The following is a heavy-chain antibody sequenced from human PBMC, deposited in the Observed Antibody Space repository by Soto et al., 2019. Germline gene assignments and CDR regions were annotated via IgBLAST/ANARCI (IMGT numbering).Heavy chain of an antibody. V-gene: IGHV4-34*01. D-gene: IGHD3-16*02. J-gene: IGHJ3*02. CDR3: ARVPDWGSYRYPSTRRPDAFDI. CDR1: GGSFSGYY. Sequence: SETLSLTCAVYGGSFSGYYWSWIRQPPGKGLEWIGEINHSGSTNYNPSLKSRVTISVDTSKNQFSLKLSSVTAADTAVYYCARVPDWGSYRYPSTRRPDAFDIWGQGTMVTVSS. CDR2: INHSGST.